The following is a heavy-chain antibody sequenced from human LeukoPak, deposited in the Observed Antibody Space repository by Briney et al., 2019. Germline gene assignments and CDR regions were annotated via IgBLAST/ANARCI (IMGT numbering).Heavy chain of an antibody. D-gene: IGHD1-14*01. J-gene: IGHJ5*02. V-gene: IGHV4-59*08. CDR3: ARHPVQGITGAWFDP. CDR2: IYSRGSS. CDR1: GGSNSSYY. Sequence: PSETLSLTCTVSGGSNSSYYWSWIRQPPGKGLEWIGYIYSRGSSKYNPSLKSRVNMSVDRSKNQFSLKLSSVTAADTAVYYCARHPVQGITGAWFDPWGQGALVTVSS.